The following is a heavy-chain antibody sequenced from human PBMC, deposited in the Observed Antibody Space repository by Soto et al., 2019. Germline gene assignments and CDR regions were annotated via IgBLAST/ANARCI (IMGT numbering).Heavy chain of an antibody. CDR2: INHSGST. CDR3: ARGVYYDFWSGYLYPYFDY. D-gene: IGHD3-3*01. J-gene: IGHJ4*02. CDR1: GGSFSGYY. Sequence: PSETLSLTCAVYGGSFSGYYWSWIRQPPGKGLEWIGEINHSGSTNYNPSLKSRVTISVDTSKNQFSLKLSSVTAADTAVYYCARGVYYDFWSGYLYPYFDYWRQGTLVTVSS. V-gene: IGHV4-34*01.